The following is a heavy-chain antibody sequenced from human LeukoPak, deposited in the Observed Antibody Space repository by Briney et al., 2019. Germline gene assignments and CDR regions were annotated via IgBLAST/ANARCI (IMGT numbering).Heavy chain of an antibody. CDR2: ISYDGSNK. D-gene: IGHD1-20*01. J-gene: IGHJ3*02. Sequence: PGGSLRLSCAASGFTFSSYAMHWVRQAPGKGLEWVAVISYDGSNKYYADSVKGRFTISRDNSKNTLYLQMNSLRAEDTAVYYCARETGNNWYRYHDAFDIWGQGTMVTVSS. CDR3: ARETGNNWYRYHDAFDI. V-gene: IGHV3-30*04. CDR1: GFTFSSYA.